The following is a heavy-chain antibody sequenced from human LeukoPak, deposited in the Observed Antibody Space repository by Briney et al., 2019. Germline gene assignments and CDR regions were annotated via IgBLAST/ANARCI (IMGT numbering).Heavy chain of an antibody. CDR2: IANSGGTI. D-gene: IGHD4/OR15-4a*01. V-gene: IGHV3-48*03. CDR1: GFTPSSYQ. J-gene: IGHJ4*02. CDR3: ARETRGAFDY. Sequence: GGSLRLSCVASGFTPSSYQMHWVRPAPGKGLEWVSYIANSGGTILYADSVKGRFTISRDDAKNSLYLQMNTLRVEDTAIYYCARETRGAFDYWGQGTLVTVSS.